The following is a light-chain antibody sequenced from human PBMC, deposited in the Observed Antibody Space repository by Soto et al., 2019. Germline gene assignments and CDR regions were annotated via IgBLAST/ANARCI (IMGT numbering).Light chain of an antibody. J-gene: IGKJ1*01. CDR1: QSVSSSY. V-gene: IGKV3-20*01. CDR2: GAS. CDR3: QQFCSLSLT. Sequence: ESVLTQSPGTLSLSPGEKATLSCRASQSVSSSYLAWYQQKPGQAPRLLIYGASSRATGIPDRFSGSGSGTEFTLTVSRLEAEDFAVYYCQQFCSLSLTVGQGTKVEIK.